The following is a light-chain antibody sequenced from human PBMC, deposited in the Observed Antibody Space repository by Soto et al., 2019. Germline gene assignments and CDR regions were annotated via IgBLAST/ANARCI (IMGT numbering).Light chain of an antibody. Sequence: QSALTQPASVSGSPGQSITISCTGTSSDVGGYNYVSWYQQHPGKAPKLMIYDVSNRPSGVSNRFSGSKSRNTASLTISGLQAEDEADYYCSSYTSSSTVVVFGGGTKVTVL. V-gene: IGLV2-14*01. CDR2: DVS. J-gene: IGLJ2*01. CDR3: SSYTSSSTVVV. CDR1: SSDVGGYNY.